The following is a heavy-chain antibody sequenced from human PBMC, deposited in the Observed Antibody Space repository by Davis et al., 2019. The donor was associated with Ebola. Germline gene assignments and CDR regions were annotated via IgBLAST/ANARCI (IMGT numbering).Heavy chain of an antibody. V-gene: IGHV3-23*01. J-gene: IGHJ6*02. CDR1: GFTFSGNA. D-gene: IGHD4-17*01. CDR3: AREYGDYNYYYGMDV. CDR2: IRGNGQT. Sequence: GGSLRLSCAASGFTFSGNAITWVRQAPGRGLEWVSDIRGNGQTHYADSVKGRFTISRDNSKNTLYLQMNSLRAEDTAVYYCAREYGDYNYYYGMDVWGQGTTVTVSS.